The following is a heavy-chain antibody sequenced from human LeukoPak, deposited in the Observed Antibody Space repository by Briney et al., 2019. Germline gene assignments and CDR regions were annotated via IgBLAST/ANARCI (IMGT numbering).Heavy chain of an antibody. D-gene: IGHD2-15*01. CDR3: ARAGGLYCSGGSCREMAIDY. CDR1: GFTVSSNY. Sequence: GGSLRLSCAASGFTVSSNYMTWVRQAPGKGLEWVAFIRYDGSNKYYADSVKGRFTISRDNSKNTLYLQMNSLRAEDTAVYYCARAGGLYCSGGSCREMAIDYWGQGTLVTVSS. J-gene: IGHJ4*02. CDR2: IRYDGSNK. V-gene: IGHV3-30*02.